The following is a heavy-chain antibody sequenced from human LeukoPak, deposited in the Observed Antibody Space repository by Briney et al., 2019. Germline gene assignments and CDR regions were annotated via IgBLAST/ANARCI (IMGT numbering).Heavy chain of an antibody. J-gene: IGHJ6*03. V-gene: IGHV4-39*07. CDR3: ARYLVGPLVGSYYSHYMDV. Sequence: PSETLSLTCTVSGASISSNIYYWGWIRQPPGKGLEWIGSIYSGRTYYNPSLKSRVTISVDTSKNQFSLKMSSVTAADTAVYYCARYLVGPLVGSYYSHYMDVWGKGTTVTISS. CDR1: GASISSNIYY. D-gene: IGHD2-2*01. CDR2: IYSGRT.